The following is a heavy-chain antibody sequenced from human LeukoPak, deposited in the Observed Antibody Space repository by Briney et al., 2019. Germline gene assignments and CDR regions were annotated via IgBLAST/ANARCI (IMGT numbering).Heavy chain of an antibody. J-gene: IGHJ4*02. V-gene: IGHV3-9*01. CDR1: GFTFDDYA. CDR3: AKAIVAAAGTGLSVDY. D-gene: IGHD6-13*01. CDR2: ISWNSGSI. Sequence: GGSLRLSCAASGFTFDDYAMHWIRQAPGKGLEWVSGISWNSGSIGYADSVKGRFTISRDNAKNSLYLQMNSLRAEDTALFYCAKAIVAAAGTGLSVDYWGQGTLVTVSS.